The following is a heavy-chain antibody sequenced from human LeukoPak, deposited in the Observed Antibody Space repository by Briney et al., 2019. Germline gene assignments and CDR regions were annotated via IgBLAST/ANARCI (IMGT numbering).Heavy chain of an antibody. CDR1: GYTFTIYY. CDR2: INPSGCIT. Sequence: ASVTVSSTHSGYTFTIYYMHWVRQAPGQGVEWMGIINPSGCITSYAQKFQGRVTMTSYMSTSTVYMELSSLRSEDTAVYYCARDWQLASGFDYWGQGTLVTVSS. J-gene: IGHJ4*02. D-gene: IGHD6-6*01. CDR3: ARDWQLASGFDY. V-gene: IGHV1-46*01.